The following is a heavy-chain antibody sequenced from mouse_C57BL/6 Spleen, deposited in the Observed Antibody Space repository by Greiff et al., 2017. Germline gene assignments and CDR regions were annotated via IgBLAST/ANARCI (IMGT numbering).Heavy chain of an antibody. CDR2: IRLKSDNYAT. J-gene: IGHJ3*01. CDR1: GFTFSNYW. Sequence: EVKVEESGGGLVQPGGSMKLSCVASGFTFSNYWMNWVRQSPEKGLEWVAQIRLKSDNYATHYAESVKGRFTISRDDSKSSVYLQMNNLRAEDTGIYYCTGEVWAYWGQGTLVTVSA. V-gene: IGHV6-3*01. D-gene: IGHD2-10*02. CDR3: TGEVWAY.